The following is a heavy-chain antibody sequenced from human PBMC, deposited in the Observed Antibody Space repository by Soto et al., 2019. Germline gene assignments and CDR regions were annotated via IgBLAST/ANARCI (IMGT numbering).Heavy chain of an antibody. CDR3: AHRRGFWSGYFSPDYYYYMDV. D-gene: IGHD3-3*01. CDR1: GFSLSTSGVG. Sequence: SGPTLVNPTQTLTLTCTFSGFSLSTSGVGVGWIRQPPGKALEWLALIYWDDDKRYSPSLKSRLTITKDTSKNQVVLTMTNMDPVDTATYYCAHRRGFWSGYFSPDYYYYMDVWGKGTTVTVSS. CDR2: IYWDDDK. V-gene: IGHV2-5*02. J-gene: IGHJ6*03.